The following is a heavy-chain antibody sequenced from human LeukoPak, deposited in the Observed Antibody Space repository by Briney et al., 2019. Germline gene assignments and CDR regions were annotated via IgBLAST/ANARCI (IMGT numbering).Heavy chain of an antibody. J-gene: IGHJ4*02. Sequence: KPSETLSLTCSVSGYSISSGYYWGWIRQPPGKGLEWIGIIYHSGNSYYNPSLKSRVTISVDTSKNQFSLKLSSVTAADTAVYNCARDRGIFQQRLVQDYWGQGTLVTVSS. CDR3: ARDRGIFQQRLVQDY. CDR2: IYHSGNS. V-gene: IGHV4-38-2*02. D-gene: IGHD6-13*01. CDR1: GYSISSGYY.